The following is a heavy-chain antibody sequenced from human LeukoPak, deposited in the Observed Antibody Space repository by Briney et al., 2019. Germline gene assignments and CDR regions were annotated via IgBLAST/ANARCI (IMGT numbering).Heavy chain of an antibody. CDR2: IYYSGST. V-gene: IGHV4-39*01. Sequence: SETLSLTCTVSGGSISSSSYYWGWIRQPPGKGLEWIGSIYYSGSTYYNPSLKSRVTISVDTSKNQFSLKLSSVTAADTAVYYCARTPMIVVVIDAFDIWGQGTMVTVSS. D-gene: IGHD3-22*01. CDR1: GGSISSSSYY. CDR3: ARTPMIVVVIDAFDI. J-gene: IGHJ3*02.